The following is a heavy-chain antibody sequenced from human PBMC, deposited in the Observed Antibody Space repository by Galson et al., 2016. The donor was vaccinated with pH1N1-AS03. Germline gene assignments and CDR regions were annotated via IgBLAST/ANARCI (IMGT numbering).Heavy chain of an antibody. D-gene: IGHD6-19*01. V-gene: IGHV3-30*18. CDR2: FSYVGSNK. Sequence: SLRLSCAASGFTFSTYDMHWARPAPGKGLEWVALFSYVGSNKYYADSVKGRFTISRDNSKNTLYLQMNSLRVEDTAVYYCANGWSSRGAGDWGQGTLVAVSS. CDR3: ANGWSSRGAGD. CDR1: GFTFSTYD. J-gene: IGHJ1*01.